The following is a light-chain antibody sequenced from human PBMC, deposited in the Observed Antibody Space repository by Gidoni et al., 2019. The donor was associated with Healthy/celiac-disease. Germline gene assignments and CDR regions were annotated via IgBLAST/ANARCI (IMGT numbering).Light chain of an antibody. CDR1: SSNIGAGYD. CDR2: GNS. V-gene: IGLV1-40*01. Sequence: QSVLTQPPSVSGAPGQRVTISCTGSSSNIGAGYDVHWYPQLPGTAPKLLIYGNSNRPSGVPDRFSGSKSGTPASLAITGLQAEDEADYYCQSYDSSLSVVVFGGGTKLTVL. J-gene: IGLJ2*01. CDR3: QSYDSSLSVVV.